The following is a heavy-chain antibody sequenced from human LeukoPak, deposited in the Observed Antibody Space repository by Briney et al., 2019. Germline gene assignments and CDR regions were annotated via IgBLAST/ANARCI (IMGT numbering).Heavy chain of an antibody. V-gene: IGHV1-46*01. Sequence: ASVKVSCKASGYTFTIYYMHWVRQAPGQGLEWMGIINPSGGSTSYALKFQGRVTMTRDTSTSTVYMELSSLRSEDTAMYYCARDLGPYYDSSGYFFPHYWGQGTLVTVSS. CDR1: GYTFTIYY. CDR2: INPSGGST. CDR3: ARDLGPYYDSSGYFFPHY. J-gene: IGHJ4*02. D-gene: IGHD3-22*01.